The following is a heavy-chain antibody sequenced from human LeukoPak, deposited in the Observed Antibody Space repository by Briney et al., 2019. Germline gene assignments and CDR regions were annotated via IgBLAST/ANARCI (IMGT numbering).Heavy chain of an antibody. CDR3: ARPGDHY. CDR2: IYYSGST. V-gene: IGHV4-39*01. Sequence: SETLSLTCTVSGGSISSSSYYWGWIRQPPGKGLEWIGSIYYSGSTYYNPSLKSRVTISVDTSKNQFSLKLGSVTAADTAVYYCARPGDHYWGQGTLVTVSS. J-gene: IGHJ4*02. D-gene: IGHD3-10*01. CDR1: GGSISSSSYY.